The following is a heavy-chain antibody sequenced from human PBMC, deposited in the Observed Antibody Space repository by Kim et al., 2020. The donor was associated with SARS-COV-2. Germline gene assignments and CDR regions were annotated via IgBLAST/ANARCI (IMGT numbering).Heavy chain of an antibody. CDR1: GFTFDDYA. Sequence: GGSLRLSCAASGFTFDDYAMHWVRQAPGKGLEWVSGISWNSGSIGYADSVKGRFTISRDNAKNSLYLQMNSLRAEDTALYYCAKDLRGYSYGYYFDYWG. CDR2: ISWNSGSI. V-gene: IGHV3-9*01. D-gene: IGHD5-18*01. J-gene: IGHJ4*01. CDR3: AKDLRGYSYGYYFDY.